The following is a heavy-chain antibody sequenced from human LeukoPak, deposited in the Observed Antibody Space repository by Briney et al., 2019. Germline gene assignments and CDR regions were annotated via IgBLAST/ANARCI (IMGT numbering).Heavy chain of an antibody. CDR2: ISGSGGST. V-gene: IGHV3-23*01. J-gene: IGHJ4*02. CDR1: GFTFSSYA. Sequence: GGSLRLSCAASGFTFSSYAMSWVRQAPGKGVEWVSAISGSGGSTYYADSVKGRFTISRDNSKNPLYLQLPSLRAEDTAVYYCAKDRPNYNFWSGYSTAFDYWGQGTLVTVSS. CDR3: AKDRPNYNFWSGYSTAFDY. D-gene: IGHD3-3*01.